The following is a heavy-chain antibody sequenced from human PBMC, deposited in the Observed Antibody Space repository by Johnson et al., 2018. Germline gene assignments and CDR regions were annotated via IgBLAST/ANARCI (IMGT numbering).Heavy chain of an antibody. Sequence: VQLVESGGDLVQPGGSLRLSCAASGFTFSSYGMSWVRRAPGKGLEWVSGISHSGSNTNYADSVKGRFSISRDNSKNTLYLQMNSLRAEDTALYYCAKEGIAARRNFYMDVWGKGTTVTVSS. V-gene: IGHV3-23*04. J-gene: IGHJ6*03. CDR2: ISHSGSNT. CDR1: GFTFSSYG. CDR3: AKEGIAARRNFYMDV. D-gene: IGHD1-14*01.